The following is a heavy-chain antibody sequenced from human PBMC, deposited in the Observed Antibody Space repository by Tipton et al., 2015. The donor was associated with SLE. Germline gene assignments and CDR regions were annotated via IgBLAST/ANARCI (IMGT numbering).Heavy chain of an antibody. CDR3: AREDRSVGATPYFDY. CDR1: GGSISSYY. CDR2: IYTSGST. V-gene: IGHV4-4*07. J-gene: IGHJ4*02. Sequence: TLSLTCTVSGGSISSYYWSWIRQPAGKGLEWIGRIYTSGSTNYNPSLKSRVTMSVDTSKNQFSLKLSSVTAADTAVYYCAREDRSVGATPYFDYWGQGTLVTVSS. D-gene: IGHD1-26*01.